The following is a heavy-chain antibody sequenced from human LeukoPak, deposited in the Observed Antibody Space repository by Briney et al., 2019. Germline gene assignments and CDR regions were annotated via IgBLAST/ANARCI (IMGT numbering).Heavy chain of an antibody. J-gene: IGHJ4*02. CDR1: GFTVSSNY. V-gene: IGHV3-53*01. Sequence: GGSLRLSCAASGFTVSSNYMSWVRQAPGKGLEWVSVIYSGGSTYHADSVKGRFTISRDIFKNTLYLQMNSLRAEDTAVYYCVHGGLYYLDYWGQGTLVTVSS. D-gene: IGHD3-10*01. CDR2: IYSGGST. CDR3: VHGGLYYLDY.